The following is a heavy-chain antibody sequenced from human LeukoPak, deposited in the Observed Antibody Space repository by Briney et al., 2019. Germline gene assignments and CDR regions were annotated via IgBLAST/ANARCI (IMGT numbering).Heavy chain of an antibody. J-gene: IGHJ4*02. Sequence: GGSLRLSCAASGFTVSSNYMSWVRQAPGKGLGWVSVIYSGGSTYYADSVKGRFTISRDNSKNTLYLQMNSLRAEDTAVYYCARDEVDYYGSGSYYSDWGQGTLVTVSS. V-gene: IGHV3-53*01. D-gene: IGHD3-10*01. CDR2: IYSGGST. CDR1: GFTVSSNY. CDR3: ARDEVDYYGSGSYYSD.